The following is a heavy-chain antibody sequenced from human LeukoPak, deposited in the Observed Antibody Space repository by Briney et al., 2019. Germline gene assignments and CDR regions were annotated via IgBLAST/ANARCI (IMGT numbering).Heavy chain of an antibody. Sequence: SVKVSCKASGGTFSSYAISWVRQAPGQGLEWMGGIIPIFGTANYAQKFQGRVTITADESTSTAYMELSSLRSEDTAVYYCARDWALNCSGGSCYSGMFDYWGQGTLVTVYS. V-gene: IGHV1-69*13. CDR2: IIPIFGTA. J-gene: IGHJ4*02. CDR1: GGTFSSYA. D-gene: IGHD2-15*01. CDR3: ARDWALNCSGGSCYSGMFDY.